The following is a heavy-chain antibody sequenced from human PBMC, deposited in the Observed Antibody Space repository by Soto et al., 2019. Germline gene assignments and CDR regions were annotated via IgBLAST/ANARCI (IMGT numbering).Heavy chain of an antibody. D-gene: IGHD1-26*01. V-gene: IGHV6-1*01. CDR3: ARDHRGAKYGLDV. Sequence: PSQPLSLPCAISGDSVSSNSATCNGIRQSPSRGLEWLGRTYYRSKWYNDYAVSVRSRITISPDTSKNQFSLQLNSVTPEDAAVYYCARDHRGAKYGLDVWGQGTTVTVSS. CDR1: GDSVSSNSAT. J-gene: IGHJ6*02. CDR2: TYYRSKWYN.